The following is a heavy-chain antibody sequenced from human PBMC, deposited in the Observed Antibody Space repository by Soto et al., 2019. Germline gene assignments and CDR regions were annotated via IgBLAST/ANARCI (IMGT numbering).Heavy chain of an antibody. CDR3: ARRGASGNFDY. V-gene: IGHV3-48*01. CDR1: GFTFSSYI. CDR2: ISTSSSTI. Sequence: GGSLRLSCAASGFTFSSYIMNWVRQAPGKGLEWLSYISTSSSTIYYADSVKGRFTISRDNAKNSLYLQMSSLRAEDTALYYCARRGASGNFDYWGQGSLVTVSS. J-gene: IGHJ4*02. D-gene: IGHD3-10*01.